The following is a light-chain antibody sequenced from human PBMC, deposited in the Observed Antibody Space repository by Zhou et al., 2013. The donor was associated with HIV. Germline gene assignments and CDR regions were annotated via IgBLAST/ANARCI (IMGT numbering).Light chain of an antibody. CDR1: QTLLHSNGYNY. V-gene: IGKV2-28*01. J-gene: IGKJ3*01. Sequence: VMTQSPLYLSATTGEPASISCRSSQTLLHSNGYNYLAWYLQKPGQSPQLLISLASRRATGVPDRFNGSGSGTNFTLRISKVEAEDVGIYYCMAALQAPFTFGPGTTVDI. CDR3: MAALQAPFT. CDR2: LAS.